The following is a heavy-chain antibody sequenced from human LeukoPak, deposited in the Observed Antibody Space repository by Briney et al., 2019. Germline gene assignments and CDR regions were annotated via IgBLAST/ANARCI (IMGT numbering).Heavy chain of an antibody. CDR3: AKEAEIAISSWDYYYYMDV. CDR2: ITEDGSST. Sequence: GGSLRLSCAASGFTFSNYWMHWVRQAPGKELVWVSRITEDGSSTIYADSVMGRFTISRDNSKNTLYLQMNSLRAEDTAVYYCAKEAEIAISSWDYYYYMDVWGKGTTVTVSS. D-gene: IGHD6-13*01. V-gene: IGHV3-74*01. CDR1: GFTFSNYW. J-gene: IGHJ6*03.